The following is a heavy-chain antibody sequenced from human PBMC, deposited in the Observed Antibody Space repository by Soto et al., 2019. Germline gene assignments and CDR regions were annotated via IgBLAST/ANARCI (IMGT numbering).Heavy chain of an antibody. D-gene: IGHD2-2*01. J-gene: IGHJ5*02. CDR2: ISGSGGST. CDR1: GFTFSSYA. CDR3: ARDTLVVVVPAAMIAP. V-gene: IGHV3-23*01. Sequence: GGSLRLSCAASGFTFSSYAMSWVRQAPGKGLEWVSAISGSGGSTYYAGSVKGRFTISRDNSKNTLYLQMNSLRAEDTAVYYCARDTLVVVVPAAMIAPWGQGTLVTVSS.